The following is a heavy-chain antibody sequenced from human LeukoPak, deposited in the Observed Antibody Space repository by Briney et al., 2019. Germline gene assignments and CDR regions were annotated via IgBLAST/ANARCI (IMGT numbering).Heavy chain of an antibody. V-gene: IGHV6-1*01. CDR1: GDTVSSNIAA. D-gene: IGHD3-22*01. J-gene: IGHJ4*02. CDR2: TYYGSKWYN. CDR3: ARDGVPDCYDSSGYYEGGFDY. Sequence: SQTLSLTCALSGDTVSSNIAACNWTRHSPSRGLEWLVCTYYGSKWYNDYAVSVKSRITITPDTSKNQSSLQLNSVTPEDTAVYYCARDGVPDCYDSSGYYEGGFDYWGQGTLVTVSS.